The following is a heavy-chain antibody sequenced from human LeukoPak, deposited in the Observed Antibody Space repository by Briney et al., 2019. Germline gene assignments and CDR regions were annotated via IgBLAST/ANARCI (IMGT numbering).Heavy chain of an antibody. Sequence: SQTLSLTCAISGDSVSSNSAAWNWLRQSPSRGLEWLGRTYYRSKWYNDYAVSVKSRITINPDTSKNQFSLQLNSVTPEDTAVYYCAREQILLWFGEPHSDAFDIWGQGTMVTVSS. CDR2: TYYRSKWYN. V-gene: IGHV6-1*01. D-gene: IGHD3-10*01. CDR3: AREQILLWFGEPHSDAFDI. J-gene: IGHJ3*02. CDR1: GDSVSSNSAA.